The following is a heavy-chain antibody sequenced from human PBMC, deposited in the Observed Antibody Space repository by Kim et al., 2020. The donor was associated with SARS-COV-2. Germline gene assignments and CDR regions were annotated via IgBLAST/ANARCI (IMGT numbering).Heavy chain of an antibody. D-gene: IGHD3-3*01. V-gene: IGHV3-30*02. CDR3: AKTWSGYYTFDY. Sequence: YYADSVKGRFTISRDNSKNTLYLQMNSLRAEDTAVYYCAKTWSGYYTFDYWGQGTLVTVSS. J-gene: IGHJ4*02.